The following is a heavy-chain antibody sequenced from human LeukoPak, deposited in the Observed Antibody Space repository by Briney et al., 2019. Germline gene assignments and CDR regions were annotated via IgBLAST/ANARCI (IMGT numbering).Heavy chain of an antibody. D-gene: IGHD5-12*01. CDR1: GDSMSSYY. Sequence: SETLSLTCTVSGDSMSSYYWSWIRQPPGKGLEWIGYIYYSGHTNYHPSLKSRVTISLDTSKNQFSLKLNSVTAADTAVYYCARGSGYVYYWGQGTLVTVSS. J-gene: IGHJ4*02. CDR3: ARGSGYVYY. V-gene: IGHV4-59*01. CDR2: IYYSGHT.